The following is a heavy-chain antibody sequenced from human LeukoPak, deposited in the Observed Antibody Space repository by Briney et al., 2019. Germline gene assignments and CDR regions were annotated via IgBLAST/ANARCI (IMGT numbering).Heavy chain of an antibody. CDR2: IIPIFGTA. J-gene: IGHJ4*02. CDR3: ARSITMVRGVITLPRLIYFDY. D-gene: IGHD3-10*01. Sequence: SVKVSCKASGGTFGSYAISWVRQAPGQGLEWMGGIIPIFGTANYAQKFQGRVTITTDESTSTAYMELSSLRSEDTAVYYCARSITMVRGVITLPRLIYFDYWGQGTLVTVSS. CDR1: GGTFGSYA. V-gene: IGHV1-69*05.